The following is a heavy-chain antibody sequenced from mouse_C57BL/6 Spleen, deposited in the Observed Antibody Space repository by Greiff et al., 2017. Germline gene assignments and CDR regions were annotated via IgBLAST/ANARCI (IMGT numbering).Heavy chain of an antibody. D-gene: IGHD1-1*01. J-gene: IGHJ1*03. V-gene: IGHV5-4*01. CDR3: ARDRDYYGSSYGWYFDV. CDR2: ISDGGSYT. CDR1: GFTFSSYA. Sequence: EVQRVESGGGLVKPGGSLKLSCAASGFTFSSYAMSWVRQTPEKRLEWVATISDGGSYTYYPDNVKGRFTISRDNAKTNLYLQMSHLKSEDTAMYYCARDRDYYGSSYGWYFDVWGTGTTVTVSS.